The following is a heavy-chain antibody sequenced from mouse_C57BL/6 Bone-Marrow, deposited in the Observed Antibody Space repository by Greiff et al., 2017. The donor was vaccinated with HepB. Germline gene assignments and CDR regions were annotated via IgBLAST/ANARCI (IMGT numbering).Heavy chain of an antibody. D-gene: IGHD2-10*02. CDR3: AKGGVCPSFAY. V-gene: IGHV5-6*01. CDR2: ISSGGSYT. J-gene: IGHJ3*01. Sequence: EVKLVESGGDLVKPGGSLKLSCAASGFTFSSYGMSWVRQTPDKRLEWVATISSGGSYTYYPDSVKGRITISRDNAKNTLYLQMSSLKSEDTAMYYCAKGGVCPSFAYWGQGTLVTVSA. CDR1: GFTFSSYG.